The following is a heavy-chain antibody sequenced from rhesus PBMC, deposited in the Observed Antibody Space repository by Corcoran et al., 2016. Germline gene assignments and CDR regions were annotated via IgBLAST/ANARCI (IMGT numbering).Heavy chain of an antibody. D-gene: IGHD3-28*01. V-gene: IGHV4-76*01. Sequence: QVQLQESGPGVVKPSETLSLTCAVSGYSISSGYDWSWIHQPPVKGVECIGYIYGSSGSTNYNPSLKNRVTISIDTSKNQFSLKLSSVTAADTAVYYCEGDSGYYATFDYWGRGVLVTVSS. J-gene: IGHJ4*01. CDR2: IYGSSGST. CDR3: EGDSGYYATFDY. CDR1: GYSISSGYD.